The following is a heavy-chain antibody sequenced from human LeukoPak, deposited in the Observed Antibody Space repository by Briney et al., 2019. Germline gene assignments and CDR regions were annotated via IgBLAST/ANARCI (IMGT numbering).Heavy chain of an antibody. CDR2: IIPIFGTA. CDR3: ARNGYSSGWYAEYFQH. D-gene: IGHD6-19*01. J-gene: IGHJ1*01. V-gene: IGHV1-69*13. CDR1: GGTFSSYA. Sequence: SVKVSCKASGGTFSSYAISWVRQAPGQGLEWMGGIIPIFGTANYAQKFQGRVTVTADESTSTAYMEPSSLRSEDTAVYYCARNGYSSGWYAEYFQHWGQGTLVTVSS.